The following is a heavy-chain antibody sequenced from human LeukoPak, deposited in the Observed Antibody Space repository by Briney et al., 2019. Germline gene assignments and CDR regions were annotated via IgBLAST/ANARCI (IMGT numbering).Heavy chain of an antibody. CDR3: VIWGDYDVLTGYYVPDY. CDR1: GFTFSNYA. V-gene: IGHV3-23*01. J-gene: IGHJ4*02. D-gene: IGHD3-9*01. CDR2: ITGSGTNR. Sequence: GASLRLSCVASGFTFSNYAMSWVRQAPGTGLEWVSAITGSGTNRYYADSLKGRFTTSRDNSKNTVFLQMNSLRHEDTAIYYCVIWGDYDVLTGYYVPDYWGQGTLVTVAS.